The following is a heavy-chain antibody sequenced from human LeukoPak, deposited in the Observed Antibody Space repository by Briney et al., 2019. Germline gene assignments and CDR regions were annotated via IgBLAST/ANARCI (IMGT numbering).Heavy chain of an antibody. D-gene: IGHD5-12*01. CDR1: GGSFSGYY. Sequence: SETLSPTCAVYGGSFSGYYWSWIRQPPGKGVEWIGEINHSGSTNYNPSLKSRVTISVDTSKNQFSLKLSSVTAADTAVYYCALIRIVATIIDYWGQGTLVTVSS. J-gene: IGHJ4*02. V-gene: IGHV4-34*01. CDR3: ALIRIVATIIDY. CDR2: INHSGST.